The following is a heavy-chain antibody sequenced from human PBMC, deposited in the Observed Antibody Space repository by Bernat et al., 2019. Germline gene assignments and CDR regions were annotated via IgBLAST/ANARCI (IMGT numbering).Heavy chain of an antibody. D-gene: IGHD3-22*01. V-gene: IGHV3-66*01. CDR1: GFTVSSNY. CDR3: ARVRSGYLYYFDY. Sequence: EVQLVESGGGLVQSGGSLRLSCAASGFTVSSNYMSWVRQAPGKGLEWVSVIYSGGSTYYADSVKGRFTISRDNSKNTLYLQMNSLRAEDTAVYYCARVRSGYLYYFDYWGQGTLVTVSS. CDR2: IYSGGST. J-gene: IGHJ4*02.